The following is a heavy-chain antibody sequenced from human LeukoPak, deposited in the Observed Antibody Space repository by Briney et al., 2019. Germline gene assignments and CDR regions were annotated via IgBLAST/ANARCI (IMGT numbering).Heavy chain of an antibody. D-gene: IGHD2-15*01. V-gene: IGHV1-3*01. CDR2: INAGNGNT. Sequence: AASVKVSCRASGYTFTSYAMHWVRQAPGQRLEWMGWINAGNGNTKYSQKFQGRVTITRDTSASTAYMELSSLRSEDTAVYYCARDFCSGDSCYRYFQHWGQGTLVTVSS. CDR1: GYTFTSYA. J-gene: IGHJ1*01. CDR3: ARDFCSGDSCYRYFQH.